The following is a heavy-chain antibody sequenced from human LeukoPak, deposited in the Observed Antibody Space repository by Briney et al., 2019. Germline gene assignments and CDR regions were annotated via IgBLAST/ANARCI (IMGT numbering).Heavy chain of an antibody. J-gene: IGHJ4*02. CDR3: ARVFPTYKTFIAVAEDYFDY. CDR2: IYSGGST. D-gene: IGHD6-19*01. Sequence: GRSLRLSCAASGFTVSSNYMSWVRQAPGKGLEWVSVIYSGGSTYYADSVKGRFTISRDNSKNTLYLQMNSLRAEDTAVYYCARVFPTYKTFIAVAEDYFDYWGQGTLVTVSS. CDR1: GFTVSSNY. V-gene: IGHV3-66*01.